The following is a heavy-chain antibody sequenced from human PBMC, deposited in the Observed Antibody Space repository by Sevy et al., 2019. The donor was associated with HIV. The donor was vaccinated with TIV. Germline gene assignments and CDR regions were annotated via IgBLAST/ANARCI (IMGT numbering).Heavy chain of an antibody. CDR1: GFTFSSYS. CDR2: ISISSSTI. Sequence: GGSLRLSCAASGFTFSSYSMNWVRQAPGKGLEWVSYISISSSTIYYADSVKGRFTISRDKAKNSLYLQMNSLRAEDTAVYYCARGLGSFDYWGQGTLVTVSS. V-gene: IGHV3-48*01. D-gene: IGHD1-26*01. CDR3: ARGLGSFDY. J-gene: IGHJ4*02.